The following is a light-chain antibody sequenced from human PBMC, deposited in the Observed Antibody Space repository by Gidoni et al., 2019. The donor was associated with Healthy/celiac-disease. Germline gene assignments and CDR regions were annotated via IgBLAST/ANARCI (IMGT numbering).Light chain of an antibody. J-gene: IGLJ3*02. V-gene: IGLV3-1*01. CDR3: QAWDRSTAV. Sequence: SYELTKPPSVSVSPGQTASITCSGDKLGAKYACWYQQKPGQSPVLVIYQDSKRPSGIPERFSGSNSGNTATLTISGTQAMDEADYYCQAWDRSTAVFGGGTKL. CDR1: KLGAKY. CDR2: QDS.